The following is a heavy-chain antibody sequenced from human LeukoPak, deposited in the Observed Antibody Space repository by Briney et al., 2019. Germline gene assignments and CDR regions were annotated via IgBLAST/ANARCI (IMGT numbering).Heavy chain of an antibody. CDR2: ISDNSNYI. CDR1: GFTFNTYS. CDR3: AKDPAGILWFGEFPY. J-gene: IGHJ4*02. Sequence: PGGSLRLSCAASGFTFNTYSMNWVRQAPGKGLEWVSSISDNSNYIYYSDSVEGRFTISRDNAKNSLYLQMNSLRAEDTAVYYCAKDPAGILWFGEFPYWGQGTLVTVSS. D-gene: IGHD3-10*01. V-gene: IGHV3-21*04.